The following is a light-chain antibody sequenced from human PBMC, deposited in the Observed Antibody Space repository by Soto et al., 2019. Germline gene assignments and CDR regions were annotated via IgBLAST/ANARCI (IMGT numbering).Light chain of an antibody. Sequence: DIQMTQSPSSLSASVGARVPITCRASQSISSYLNWYQQKPGKAPKLLIYAASSLQSGVPSRFSGSGSGTDFTLTISSLQPEDFATYYCQQSYSTPQTFGPGTKVDIK. CDR1: QSISSY. CDR2: AAS. V-gene: IGKV1-39*01. J-gene: IGKJ3*01. CDR3: QQSYSTPQT.